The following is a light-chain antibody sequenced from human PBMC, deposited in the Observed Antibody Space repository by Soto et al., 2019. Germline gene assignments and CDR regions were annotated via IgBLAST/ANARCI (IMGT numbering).Light chain of an antibody. CDR1: SSDVGGYNY. V-gene: IGLV2-11*01. CDR2: DVN. CDR3: CSYAGSSTPYV. Sequence: QSALTQPRSVSGSPGQSVTISCTGTSSDVGGYNYVSWYQQHPGKAPKLMIYDVNKRPSGVPDRFSGSKSGNTASLTISGLQAEDEADYYCCSYAGSSTPYVFGTGTKLTVL. J-gene: IGLJ1*01.